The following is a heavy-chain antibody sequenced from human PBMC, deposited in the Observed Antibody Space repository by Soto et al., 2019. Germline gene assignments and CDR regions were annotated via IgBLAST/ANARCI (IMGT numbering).Heavy chain of an antibody. D-gene: IGHD1-1*01. CDR1: DSSVSSSYW. CDR2: ISYNGDT. J-gene: IGHJ5*02. Sequence: PSETLSLTCAVSDSSVSSSYWWGWIRQPPGKGLEWVGYISYNGDTYSNPSLKRRVSMSVDTSKNHFSLKLDSVTAIDTATYYCARIVAPGTQGWFDPLGQGTLVTVPQ. V-gene: IGHV4-28*01. CDR3: ARIVAPGTQGWFDP.